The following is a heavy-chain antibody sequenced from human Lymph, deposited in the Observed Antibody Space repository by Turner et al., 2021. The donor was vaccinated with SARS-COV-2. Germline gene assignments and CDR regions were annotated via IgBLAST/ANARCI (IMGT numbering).Heavy chain of an antibody. CDR3: ARDQYYDSSGYYFFRASYFDL. V-gene: IGHV3-48*03. Sequence: EVQLVESGGGLVQPGGSLRLACAASGITFRSYEMNWVRQDPGKGLEWISYISSSGGTIYYADSLKGRFTISRDNAKNSLYLQMNSLRAEDTAVYYCARDQYYDSSGYYFFRASYFDLWGRGTLVTVSS. CDR2: ISSSGGTI. CDR1: GITFRSYE. D-gene: IGHD3-22*01. J-gene: IGHJ2*01.